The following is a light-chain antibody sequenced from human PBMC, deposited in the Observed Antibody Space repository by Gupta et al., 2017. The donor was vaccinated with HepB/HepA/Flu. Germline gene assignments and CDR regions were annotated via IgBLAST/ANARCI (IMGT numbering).Light chain of an antibody. Sequence: QSALTQPASVSGSPGQSITISCTGTSSDVGGYNYVSWYQQHPGKAPKFMIYDVSNRPSGVSNRFSGSQSGNTASLTISGLQAEDEADYYCSSYTSSSTQVFGTGTKVTVL. CDR3: SSYTSSSTQV. J-gene: IGLJ1*01. V-gene: IGLV2-14*03. CDR2: DVS. CDR1: SSDVGGYNY.